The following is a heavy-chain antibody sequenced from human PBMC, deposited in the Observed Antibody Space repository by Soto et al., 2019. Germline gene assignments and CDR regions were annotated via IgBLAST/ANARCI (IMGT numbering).Heavy chain of an antibody. V-gene: IGHV5-10-1*01. Sequence: GESLKISCKGSGYSFTSYWISWVRQMPGKGLEWMGRIDPSDSYTNYSPSFQGHVTISADKSISTAYLQWSSLKAPDTAMYYCARAMVRGKNYYGVDVWGQGTTVTVSS. CDR1: GYSFTSYW. D-gene: IGHD3-10*01. CDR2: IDPSDSYT. CDR3: ARAMVRGKNYYGVDV. J-gene: IGHJ6*02.